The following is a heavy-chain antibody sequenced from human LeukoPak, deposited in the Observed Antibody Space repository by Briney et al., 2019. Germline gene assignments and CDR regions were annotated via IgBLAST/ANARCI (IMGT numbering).Heavy chain of an antibody. D-gene: IGHD6-19*01. CDR3: ARDREQWLVPRTYYYYYGMDV. CDR2: INPNSGGT. CDR1: GYTFTGYY. V-gene: IGHV1-2*06. Sequence: ASVKVYCKASGYTFTGYYMHWVRQAPGQGLEWMGRINPNSGGTNYAQKFQGRVTMTRDTSISTAYMELSRLRSDDTAVYYCARDREQWLVPRTYYYYYGMDVWGQGTTVTVSS. J-gene: IGHJ6*02.